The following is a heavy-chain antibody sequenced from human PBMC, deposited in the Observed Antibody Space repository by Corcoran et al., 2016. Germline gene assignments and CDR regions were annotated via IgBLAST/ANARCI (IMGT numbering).Heavy chain of an antibody. CDR3: AKDRGGYSSSWDFDY. J-gene: IGHJ4*02. Sequence: QVQLVESGGGVVQPGRSLRLSCAASGFTFSSYGMHWVRQAPGKGLEWVAVISYDGSNKYYADSVKGRFTISRDNSKNTLYLQMNSLRAEDTAVYYCAKDRGGYSSSWDFDYWCQGTLVTVSS. V-gene: IGHV3-30*18. CDR1: GFTFSSYG. CDR2: ISYDGSNK. D-gene: IGHD6-13*01.